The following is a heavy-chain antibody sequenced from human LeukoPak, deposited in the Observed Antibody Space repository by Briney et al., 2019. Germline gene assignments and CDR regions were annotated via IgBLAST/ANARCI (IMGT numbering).Heavy chain of an antibody. J-gene: IGHJ4*02. V-gene: IGHV4-59*08. Sequence: SSETLSLTCTVSGGSISSYYWSWIRQPPGKGLEWIGYIYYSGSTNYNPSLKSRVTISVDTSKNQFSLKLSSVTAADTAVYYCARHPRYCSSSSCYRGGDFDYWGQGTLVTVSS. CDR2: IYYSGST. CDR3: ARHPRYCSSSSCYRGGDFDY. CDR1: GGSISSYY. D-gene: IGHD2-2*01.